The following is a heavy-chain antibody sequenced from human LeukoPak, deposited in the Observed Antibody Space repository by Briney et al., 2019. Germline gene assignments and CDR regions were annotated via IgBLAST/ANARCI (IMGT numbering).Heavy chain of an antibody. D-gene: IGHD2-15*01. J-gene: IGHJ4*02. CDR3: ARGYCSGGSCWGDSLTNFDY. V-gene: IGHV1-46*01. Sequence: GASVKVSCKASGYTFTSYYMHWVRQAPGQGLEWMGIINPSGGSTSYAQKFQGRVTMTRDMSTSTVYMELSSLRSEDTAVYYCARGYCSGGSCWGDSLTNFDYWGQGTLVTVSS. CDR1: GYTFTSYY. CDR2: INPSGGST.